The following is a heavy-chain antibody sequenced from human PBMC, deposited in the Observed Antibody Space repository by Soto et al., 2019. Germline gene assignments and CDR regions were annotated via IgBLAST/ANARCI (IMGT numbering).Heavy chain of an antibody. J-gene: IGHJ4*02. D-gene: IGHD6-13*01. V-gene: IGHV3-23*01. CDR1: GFTFSSYA. Sequence: PGGSLRLSCAASGFTFSSYAMSWVRQAPGKGLEWVSAISGSGGSTYYADSVKGRFTISRDNSKNTLYLQMNSLRAEDTAVKYCAKAARHIASAGIFCFYWKQGTLLTGTS. CDR2: ISGSGGST. CDR3: AKAARHIASAGIFCFY.